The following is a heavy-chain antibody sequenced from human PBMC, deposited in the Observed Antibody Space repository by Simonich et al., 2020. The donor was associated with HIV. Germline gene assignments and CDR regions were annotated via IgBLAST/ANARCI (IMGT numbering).Heavy chain of an antibody. Sequence: QVQLQQWGAGLLKPSETLSLTCAVYGGSFSGYYWSWIRQPTGKGREWIGEINHSDSTNYTPSLKSRVTISVDTSKNQFSLKLSSVTAADTAVYYCARLTAGGLGEYFQHWGQGTLVTVSS. CDR2: INHSDST. V-gene: IGHV4-34*01. J-gene: IGHJ1*01. CDR1: GGSFSGYY. D-gene: IGHD6-13*01. CDR3: ARLTAGGLGEYFQH.